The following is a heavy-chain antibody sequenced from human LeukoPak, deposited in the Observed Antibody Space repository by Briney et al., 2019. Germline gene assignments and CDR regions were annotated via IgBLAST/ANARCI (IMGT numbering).Heavy chain of an antibody. CDR3: ARGYCSAGDCFYFDV. D-gene: IGHD2-15*01. V-gene: IGHV3-7*04. CDR2: INQDGSQK. J-gene: IGHJ4*02. CDR1: GFALSRNW. Sequence: GGSLRLSCAASGFALSRNWMTWVRQAPGKGLEWVANINQDGSQKYYVDSVKGRFTISRDYAQNSLSLQMNTLVAEDTAVYYCARGYCSAGDCFYFDVWGQGTVVTVSS.